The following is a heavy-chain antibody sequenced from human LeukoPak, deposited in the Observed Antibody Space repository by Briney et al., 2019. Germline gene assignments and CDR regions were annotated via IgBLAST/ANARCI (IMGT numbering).Heavy chain of an antibody. CDR2: IKQDGSDK. CDR3: ARSLWPADY. J-gene: IGHJ4*02. Sequence: PGGSLRLPCATSGFTFSDYWMSWVRHSPGKGLEWVADIKQDGSDKKYVDSVKGRFTISRDNAKKSLYLQMDSLRAEDTAVYYCARSLWPADYWGQGTLVTVSS. D-gene: IGHD3-10*01. CDR1: GFTFSDYW. V-gene: IGHV3-7*01.